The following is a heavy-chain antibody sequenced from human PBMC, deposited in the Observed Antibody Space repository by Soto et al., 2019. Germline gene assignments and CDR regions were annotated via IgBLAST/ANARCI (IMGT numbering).Heavy chain of an antibody. D-gene: IGHD3-3*01. V-gene: IGHV4-59*01. CDR1: GGSISSYY. Sequence: SETLSLTCTVSGGSISSYYWSWIRQPPGKGLEWIGYIYYSGSTNYNPSLKSRVTISVDTSKNQFSLKLSSVTAADTAVYYCARDRGEFWSGYRYYYYMDVWGKGTTVTVSS. CDR3: ARDRGEFWSGYRYYYYMDV. J-gene: IGHJ6*03. CDR2: IYYSGST.